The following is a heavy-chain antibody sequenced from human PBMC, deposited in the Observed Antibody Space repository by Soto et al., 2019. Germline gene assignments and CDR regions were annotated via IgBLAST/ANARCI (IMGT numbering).Heavy chain of an antibody. D-gene: IGHD6-19*01. Sequence: QVQLQQWGAGLLKPSETLSLTCAVYGGSFSGYYWSWIRQPPGKGLEWIGEINHSGSTNYNPSLKSGVTISVDTSKNQFSLKLSSVTAADTAVYYCARGLYSSSLGRFDPWGQGTLVTVSS. CDR3: ARGLYSSSLGRFDP. CDR1: GGSFSGYY. J-gene: IGHJ5*02. V-gene: IGHV4-34*01. CDR2: INHSGST.